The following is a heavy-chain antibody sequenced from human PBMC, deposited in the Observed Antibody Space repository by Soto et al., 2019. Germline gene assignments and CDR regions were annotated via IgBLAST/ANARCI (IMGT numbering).Heavy chain of an antibody. CDR3: ARGEDIVLMVYAMNYYYGMDA. J-gene: IGHJ6*02. Sequence: ASVKVSCKASGYTFTIYAMHWVVQSPLQGRDWMGWINAGNGNTKYSQKFQGRVTITRDTSASTAYMELSSLRSEDTAVYYCARGEDIVLMVYAMNYYYGMDAWGQGTTVTVSS. V-gene: IGHV1-3*01. D-gene: IGHD2-8*01. CDR2: INAGNGNT. CDR1: GYTFTIYA.